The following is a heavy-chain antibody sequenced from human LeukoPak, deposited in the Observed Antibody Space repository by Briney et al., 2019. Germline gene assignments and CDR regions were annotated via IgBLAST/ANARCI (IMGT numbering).Heavy chain of an antibody. CDR3: ARGGAARPDY. D-gene: IGHD6-6*01. CDR2: ISSGSGSK. CDR1: GFSFSSYW. V-gene: IGHV3-48*01. J-gene: IGHJ4*02. Sequence: GGSLRLSCAASGFSFSSYWMHWVRQAPGKGLEWVSYISSGSGSKNYADSVRGRFTISRDNARNSLYLQMNSLRTEDTAVYYRARGGAARPDYWGQGTLVTVSS.